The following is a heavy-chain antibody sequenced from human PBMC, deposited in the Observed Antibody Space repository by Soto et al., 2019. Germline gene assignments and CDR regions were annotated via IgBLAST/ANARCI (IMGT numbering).Heavy chain of an antibody. Sequence: PGESLKISCKGSGYSFTSYWIGWVRQMPGKGLEWMGIIYPGDSDTRYSLSFQGQVTISADKSISTAYLQWSSLKASDTAMYYCARLLGSGYSHSYYYYGMDVWGQGTTVTVSS. D-gene: IGHD3-3*01. CDR2: IYPGDSDT. J-gene: IGHJ6*02. CDR1: GYSFTSYW. V-gene: IGHV5-51*01. CDR3: ARLLGSGYSHSYYYYGMDV.